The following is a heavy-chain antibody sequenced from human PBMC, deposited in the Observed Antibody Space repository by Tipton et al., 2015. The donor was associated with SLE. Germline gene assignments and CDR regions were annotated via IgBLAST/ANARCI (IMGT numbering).Heavy chain of an antibody. CDR2: IFYTGST. CDR3: ARTQLAVSDY. J-gene: IGHJ4*02. CDR1: GGSISSPSSY. V-gene: IGHV4-39*07. D-gene: IGHD5-24*01. Sequence: TLSLTCTVSGGSISSPSSYWGWIRQPPGKGLEWIGSIFYTGSTYYNPSLKSRVTISVDTSKNQFSLKLSSVTAADTAVYYCARTQLAVSDYWGQGTLVTVSS.